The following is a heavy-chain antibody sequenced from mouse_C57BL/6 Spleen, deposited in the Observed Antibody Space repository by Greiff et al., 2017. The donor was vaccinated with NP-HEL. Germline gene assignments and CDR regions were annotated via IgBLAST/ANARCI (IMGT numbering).Heavy chain of an antibody. V-gene: IGHV5-4*03. D-gene: IGHD1-1*02. CDR3: ASGGTGFAY. J-gene: IGHJ3*01. CDR2: ISDGGSYT. Sequence: EVKLVESGGGLVKPGGSLKLSCAASGFTFSSYAMSWVRQTPEKRLEWVATISDGGSYTYYPDNVKGRFTISRDNAKNNLYLQMSHLKSEDTAMYYCASGGTGFAYWGQGTLVTVSA. CDR1: GFTFSSYA.